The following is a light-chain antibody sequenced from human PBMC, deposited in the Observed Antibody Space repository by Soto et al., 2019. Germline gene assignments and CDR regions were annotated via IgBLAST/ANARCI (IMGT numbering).Light chain of an antibody. CDR2: AAS. CDR1: QSISSY. CDR3: QQSYSTPRFT. J-gene: IGKJ3*01. Sequence: DIQMTQSPSSLSASVGDRVTITCRASQSISSYLNWYQQKPGKAPKLLIYAASSFQSGVPSRFSGSGSGTDFTLTISSLQPEDFATYYCQQSYSTPRFTFGPGTKVDIK. V-gene: IGKV1-39*01.